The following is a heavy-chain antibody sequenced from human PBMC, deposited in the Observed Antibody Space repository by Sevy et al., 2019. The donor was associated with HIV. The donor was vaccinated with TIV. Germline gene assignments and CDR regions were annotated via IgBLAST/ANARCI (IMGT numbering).Heavy chain of an antibody. CDR2: ISYDGSNK. D-gene: IGHD1-7*01. Sequence: GGSLRLSCAASGFTFSSYAMHWVRQAPGKGLEWVAVISYDGSNKYYADSVKGRFTISRDNSKKTLYLQMNSLRAEDTAVYYCASKLGGNWNYKGGAFDIWGQGTMVTVSS. CDR3: ASKLGGNWNYKGGAFDI. V-gene: IGHV3-30-3*01. CDR1: GFTFSSYA. J-gene: IGHJ3*02.